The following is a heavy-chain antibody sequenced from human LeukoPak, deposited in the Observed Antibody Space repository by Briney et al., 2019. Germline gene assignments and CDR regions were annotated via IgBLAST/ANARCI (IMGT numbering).Heavy chain of an antibody. V-gene: IGHV3-23*01. CDR1: GFTFSSYA. J-gene: IGHJ6*02. Sequence: GGSLRLSCAASGFTFSSYAMSWVRQAPGKGLEWVSAISGSGGSTYYADSVKGRFTISRDNSKNTLYLQMNSLRAEDTAVYYCAKEPSRYFDWLPSNGMDVWGQGTTVTVSS. D-gene: IGHD3-9*01. CDR3: AKEPSRYFDWLPSNGMDV. CDR2: ISGSGGST.